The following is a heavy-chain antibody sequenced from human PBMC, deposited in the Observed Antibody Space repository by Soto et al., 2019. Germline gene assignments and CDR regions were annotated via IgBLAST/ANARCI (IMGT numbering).Heavy chain of an antibody. V-gene: IGHV3-15*01. D-gene: IGHD3-3*02. CDR2: IKSKGGGETT. CDR3: TKFLALPPNDVLDV. Sequence: EGQLVESGGRLVEPGGSLRLSCAASGFNFNVAWMNWVRQAPGKGLEWLGRIKSKGGGETTEYVAFVKGRFTISRDDSIDTLYLQMNIRKSEATAVYYCTKFLALPPNDVLDVWGQGTIVSGSA. J-gene: IGHJ3*01. CDR1: GFNFNVAW.